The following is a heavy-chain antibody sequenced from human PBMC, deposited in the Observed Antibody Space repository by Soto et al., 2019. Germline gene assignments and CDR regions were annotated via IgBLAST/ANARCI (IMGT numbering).Heavy chain of an antibody. V-gene: IGHV3-64D*06. CDR3: VKGNGATFSSSWTYYFDS. Sequence: GSLRLSCSASGFSFDNYAIHWVRQAPGKGLESVSAINSNGGSPYYADSVTGRFTVSRDNSKNTLYLQMSSLRPEDTAVYYCVKGNGATFSSSWTYYFDSWGQGTLVTVSS. D-gene: IGHD6-13*01. CDR1: GFSFDNYA. CDR2: INSNGGSP. J-gene: IGHJ4*02.